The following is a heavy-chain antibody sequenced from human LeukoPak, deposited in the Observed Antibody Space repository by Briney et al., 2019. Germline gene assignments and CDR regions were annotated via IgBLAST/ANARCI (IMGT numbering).Heavy chain of an antibody. D-gene: IGHD3-10*01. CDR3: AKDLLTRRGKPGVTVQVY. J-gene: IGHJ4*02. V-gene: IGHV1-24*01. CDR2: FYPEDGET. CDR1: GYTLTELS. Sequence: ASVKVSCKVSGYTLTELSMHWVRQAPGKGLEWMGGFYPEDGETIYAQKFQGRVTMTEDTSTDTAYMELSSLRSEDTAVYYCAKDLLTRRGKPGVTVQVYWGQGTLVTVSS.